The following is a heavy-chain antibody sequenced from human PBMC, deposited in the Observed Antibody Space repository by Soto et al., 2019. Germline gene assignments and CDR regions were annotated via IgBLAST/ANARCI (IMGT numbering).Heavy chain of an antibody. CDR1: GFSLTTSGVG. CDR3: AHRVLRTVFGLVTTTAIYFDF. J-gene: IGHJ4*02. D-gene: IGHD3-3*01. Sequence: QITLNESGPTVVRPTETLTLTCRFSGFSLTTSGVGVGWIRQSPGKAPEWLALIYWDDDKRYSVSPKSRLTITKDTSKNQVVLTVSDLDPTDTATYYCAHRVLRTVFGLVTTTAIYFDFWGQGTPVAVSS. CDR2: IYWDDDK. V-gene: IGHV2-5*02.